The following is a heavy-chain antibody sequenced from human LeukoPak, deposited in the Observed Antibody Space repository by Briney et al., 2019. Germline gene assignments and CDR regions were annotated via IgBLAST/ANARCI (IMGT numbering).Heavy chain of an antibody. CDR1: GVTFSSYS. D-gene: IGHD6-19*01. Sequence: GAPRLSSAASGVTFSSYSMSSVRQAPGKGRVWGGRIKSKSDDGTTDSAPPWKGRSIISRKHSRNTLCLQMSSLQTDNTAVYYCTTDPTDPWLVRGPGNFVSWGQGTLVTVSS. V-gene: IGHV3-15*01. J-gene: IGHJ4*02. CDR2: IKSKSDDGTT. CDR3: TTDPTDPWLVRGPGNFVS.